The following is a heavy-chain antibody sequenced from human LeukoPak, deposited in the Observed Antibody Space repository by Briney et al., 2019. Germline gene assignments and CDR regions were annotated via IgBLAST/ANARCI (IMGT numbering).Heavy chain of an antibody. CDR2: ISYDGSNK. CDR3: ARRRDAFDI. V-gene: IGHV3-30*04. CDR1: GFFFSKYL. D-gene: IGHD3-16*01. J-gene: IGHJ4*02. Sequence: GALRLSCTAPGFFFSKYLMSWVRPAPGKGLEWVAVISYDGSNKYYADSVKGRFTISRDNSKNTLYLQMNSLRAEDTAVYYCARRRDAFDIWGQGTLVTVSS.